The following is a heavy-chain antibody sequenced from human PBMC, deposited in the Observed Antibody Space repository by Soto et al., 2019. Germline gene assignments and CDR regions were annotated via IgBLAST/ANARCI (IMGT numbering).Heavy chain of an antibody. Sequence: EVQLVESGGGLVQPGGSLRLSCSASGFIVSNTYVNWVRQAPGKGLEWVSVISNRGDTHYADSVRGRFSLSRDISDNTLHLQMNNLRLEDTAVYYCAREPRYCRGGSCSITGDAYDIWGQETMVTVSS. D-gene: IGHD2-15*01. CDR3: AREPRYCRGGSCSITGDAYDI. J-gene: IGHJ3*02. V-gene: IGHV3-66*01. CDR2: ISNRGDT. CDR1: GFIVSNTY.